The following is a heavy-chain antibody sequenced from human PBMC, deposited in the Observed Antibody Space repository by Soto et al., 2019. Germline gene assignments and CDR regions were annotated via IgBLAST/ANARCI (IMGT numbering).Heavy chain of an antibody. CDR2: INHSGST. Sequence: SETLSLTCAVYGGSFSGYYWSWIRQPPEKGLEWIGEINHSGSTNYNPSLKSRVTISVDTSKNQFSLKLSSVTAADTAVYYCARVDWDILRYGDSRYNWFDPWGQGTLVTVSS. J-gene: IGHJ5*02. V-gene: IGHV4-34*01. D-gene: IGHD4-17*01. CDR3: ARVDWDILRYGDSRYNWFDP. CDR1: GGSFSGYY.